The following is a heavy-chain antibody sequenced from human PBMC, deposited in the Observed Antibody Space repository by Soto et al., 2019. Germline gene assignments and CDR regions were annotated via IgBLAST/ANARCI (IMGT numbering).Heavy chain of an antibody. D-gene: IGHD1-26*01. CDR1: GGTFSSYA. Sequence: SVKVSCKASGGTFSSYAISWVRQAPGQGLEWMGGIIPIFGTANYAQKFQDRVTITADESTSTAYMELSSLRSEDTAVYYCARLAVRGSHYSPPIGFDYWGQGPLVTVSS. CDR2: IIPIFGTA. V-gene: IGHV1-69*13. J-gene: IGHJ4*02. CDR3: ARLAVRGSHYSPPIGFDY.